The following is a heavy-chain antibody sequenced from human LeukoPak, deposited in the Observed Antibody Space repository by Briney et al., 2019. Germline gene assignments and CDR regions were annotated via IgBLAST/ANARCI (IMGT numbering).Heavy chain of an antibody. Sequence: ASVKVSCKASGYTFTSYGISWVRQAPGQGLEWMGWISAYNGNTNYAQKLQGRVTMTTDTSTSTAYMELRSLRSDDTAVYYCARGNYDYVWGSYLPRDYWGQGTLVTVSS. D-gene: IGHD3-16*02. CDR3: ARGNYDYVWGSYLPRDY. V-gene: IGHV1-18*01. CDR1: GYTFTSYG. CDR2: ISAYNGNT. J-gene: IGHJ4*02.